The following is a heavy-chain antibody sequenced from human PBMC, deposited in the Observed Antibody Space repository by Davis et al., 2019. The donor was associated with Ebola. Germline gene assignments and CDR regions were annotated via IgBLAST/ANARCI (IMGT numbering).Heavy chain of an antibody. CDR2: IIPIFGTA. D-gene: IGHD5-24*01. J-gene: IGHJ6*02. V-gene: IGHV1-69*13. CDR1: GGTFSSYA. Sequence: SVKVSCKASGGTFSSYAISWVRQAPGQGLEWMGGIIPIFGTANYAQKLQGRVTITADESTSTAYMELSSLRSEDTAVYYCAFPKRSRDGYNTVYYYYYGMDVWGQGTTVTVSS. CDR3: AFPKRSRDGYNTVYYYYYGMDV.